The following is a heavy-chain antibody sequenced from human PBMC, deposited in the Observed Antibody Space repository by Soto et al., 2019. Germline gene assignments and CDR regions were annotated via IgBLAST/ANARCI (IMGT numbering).Heavy chain of an antibody. Sequence: GGSLRLSCAASGFTFSSYAMSWVRQAPGKGLEWVSAISGSGGSTYYADSVKGRFTISRDNSKNTLYRQMNSLRAEDTAVYYCAKGGMGSSSSPFDYWGQGTLVTVSS. D-gene: IGHD6-6*01. CDR3: AKGGMGSSSSPFDY. CDR2: ISGSGGST. J-gene: IGHJ4*02. V-gene: IGHV3-23*01. CDR1: GFTFSSYA.